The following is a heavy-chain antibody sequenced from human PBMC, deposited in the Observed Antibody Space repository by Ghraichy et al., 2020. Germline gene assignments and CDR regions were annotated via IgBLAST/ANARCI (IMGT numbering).Heavy chain of an antibody. CDR3: AREGIWPYSRSWYRGFDI. CDR1: GGSFSDYY. CDR2: ITHNRDT. J-gene: IGHJ3*02. V-gene: IGHV4-34*01. D-gene: IGHD6-13*01. Sequence: SETLSLTCAVYGGSFSDYYWSWIRQPPGKGLEWIGDITHNRDTNYNPSLQSRVTLLVDTSKNQFSLKLRSVTAADTAVYFCAREGIWPYSRSWYRGFDIWVQGTLVTVSS.